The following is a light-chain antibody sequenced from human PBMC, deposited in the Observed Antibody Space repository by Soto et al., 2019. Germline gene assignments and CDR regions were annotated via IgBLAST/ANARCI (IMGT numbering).Light chain of an antibody. CDR2: DVS. V-gene: IGLV2-14*01. Sequence: QSALTQPASVSGSPGQSITISCTGTSSDVGGYNYVSWYQQHPAKAPKLMIYDVSNRPSGVSNRFSGSKSGNTASLTISGLQAEDEADYYCYSYTTSSAYVFGTGTKVTVL. CDR3: YSYTTSSAYV. CDR1: SSDVGGYNY. J-gene: IGLJ1*01.